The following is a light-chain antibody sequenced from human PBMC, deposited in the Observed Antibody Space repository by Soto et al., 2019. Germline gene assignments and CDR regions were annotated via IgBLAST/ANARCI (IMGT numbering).Light chain of an antibody. J-gene: IGKJ1*01. Sequence: EIVLTQSPGTLSLSPGERATLSCRASQSVSNNYLAWYQQKPGQAPRLLIYGASKRATGIPDRFSGSGSGTDFTLTSSRLEPEDFAVYYCQQYGSSGTFGQGTKVEIK. V-gene: IGKV3-20*01. CDR2: GAS. CDR3: QQYGSSGT. CDR1: QSVSNNY.